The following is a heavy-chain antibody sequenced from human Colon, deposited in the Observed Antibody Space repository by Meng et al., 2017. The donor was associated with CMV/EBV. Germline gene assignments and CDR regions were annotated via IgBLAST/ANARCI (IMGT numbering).Heavy chain of an antibody. Sequence: LRLSCAASGFALSSYWMNWVRQAPGKGLEWVANIKQDGSEKNYMDSVKGRFTISRDNAQNSLYLQMDSLRVEDTAIYYCMTPTGSSDYWGQGTLVTVSS. CDR2: IKQDGSEK. D-gene: IGHD6-6*01. CDR3: MTPTGSSDY. J-gene: IGHJ4*02. V-gene: IGHV3-7*01. CDR1: GFALSSYW.